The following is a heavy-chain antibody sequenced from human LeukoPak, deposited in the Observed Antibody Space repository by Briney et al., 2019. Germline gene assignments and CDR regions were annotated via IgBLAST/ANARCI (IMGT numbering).Heavy chain of an antibody. CDR2: INPNSGGT. CDR3: ARDLPYYYDSSGYFGY. Sequence: ASVKVSCKASGYTFTSYGISWVRQAPGQGLEWMGRINPNSGGTNYAQKFQGRVTMTRDTSISTAYMELSRLRSDDTAVYYCARDLPYYYDSSGYFGYWGQGTLVTVSS. CDR1: GYTFTSYG. J-gene: IGHJ4*02. V-gene: IGHV1-2*06. D-gene: IGHD3-22*01.